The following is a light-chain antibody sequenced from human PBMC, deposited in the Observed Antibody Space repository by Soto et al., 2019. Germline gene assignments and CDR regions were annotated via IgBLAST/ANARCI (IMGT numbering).Light chain of an antibody. CDR3: QQRTNWPTST. CDR1: QNVRSY. Sequence: EIVLTQSPATLSLSPGERATLSCRASQNVRSYLAWYQQKPGQAPRLLIHDASSRATGIPDRFSGSGSGTAFPLTISSLEPEDSAVYYCQQRTNWPTSTFGQGTRLEIK. CDR2: DAS. J-gene: IGKJ5*01. V-gene: IGKV3-11*01.